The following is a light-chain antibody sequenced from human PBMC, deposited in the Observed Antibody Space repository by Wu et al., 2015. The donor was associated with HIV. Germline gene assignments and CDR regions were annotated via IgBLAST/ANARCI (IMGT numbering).Light chain of an antibody. V-gene: IGKV3-15*01. CDR1: QSVSSN. CDR3: QQYNNWPPWT. CDR2: HAS. J-gene: IGKJ1*01. Sequence: EIVMTQSPATLSVSPGERATLSCRASQSVSSNLAWYQQKPGQAPRLLMYHASTRATGTPARFSGSGSGTEFTLTISSMQSEDFAVYYCQQYNNWPPWTFGQGTKVEIK.